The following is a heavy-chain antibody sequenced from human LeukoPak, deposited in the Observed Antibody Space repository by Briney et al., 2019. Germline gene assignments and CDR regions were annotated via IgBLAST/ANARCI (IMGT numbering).Heavy chain of an antibody. D-gene: IGHD3-3*01. CDR3: ARTYYDFWSGYYTPNWFDP. J-gene: IGHJ5*02. Sequence: GSLRLSCVASGFTVSSSHMTWVRQPPGKGLEWIGEINHSGSTNYNPSLKSRVTISVDTSKNQFSLKLSSVTAADTAVYYCARTYYDFWSGYYTPNWFDPWGQGTLVTVSS. V-gene: IGHV4-34*01. CDR2: INHSGST. CDR1: GFTVSSSH.